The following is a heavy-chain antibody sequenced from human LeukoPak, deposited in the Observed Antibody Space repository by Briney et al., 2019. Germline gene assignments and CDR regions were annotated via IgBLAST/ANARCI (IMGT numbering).Heavy chain of an antibody. V-gene: IGHV1-69*05. J-gene: IGHJ6*03. CDR3: ASGEVVAYYYYYMDV. D-gene: IGHD2-21*01. CDR2: IIPIFGTA. CDR1: GGTFSSYA. Sequence: GSSVKVSCKASGGTFSSYAISWVRQAPGQGLEWMGGIIPIFGTANYAQKFQGRVTITTDESTSTAYMELSSLRSEDTAVYYCASGEVVAYYYYYMDVWGKGTTVTVSS.